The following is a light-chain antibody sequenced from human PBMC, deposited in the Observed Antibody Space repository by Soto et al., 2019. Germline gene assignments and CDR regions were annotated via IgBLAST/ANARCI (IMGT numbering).Light chain of an antibody. CDR2: EVS. J-gene: IGLJ3*02. CDR3: NSYTSSGTLWV. V-gene: IGLV2-14*01. CDR1: SSDVGGYNY. Sequence: QSALTQPASVSGSPGQSITISCTGTSSDVGGYNYVSWYQQHPGKAPKLMIHEVSNRPSGVSNRFSGSKSGNTASLTISGLQAEDEADYYCNSYTSSGTLWVFGGGTKLTVL.